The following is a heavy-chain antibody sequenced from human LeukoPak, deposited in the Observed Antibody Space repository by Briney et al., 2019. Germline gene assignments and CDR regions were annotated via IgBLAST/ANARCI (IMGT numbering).Heavy chain of an antibody. V-gene: IGHV3-30*04. CDR1: GFTFKDYA. CDR2: ISYDGSDE. D-gene: IGHD1-26*01. Sequence: GRSLRLSCTASGFTFKDYAMYWVRQAPGKGLEWVGVISYDGSDEYYTDSVKGRFTISRDNSKNTLYLQMNSLRVEDTAVYYCASFIVGATTVGGYWGQGTLVTVSS. J-gene: IGHJ4*02. CDR3: ASFIVGATTVGGY.